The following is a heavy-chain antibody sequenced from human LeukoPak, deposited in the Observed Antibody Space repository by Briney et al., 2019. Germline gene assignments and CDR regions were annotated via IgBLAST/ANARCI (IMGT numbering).Heavy chain of an antibody. CDR3: AKTPARDYYYYMDV. CDR1: GFTFSSYG. CDR2: IRYDGSNK. Sequence: GGSLRLSCAASGFTFSSYGMHWVRQAPGKGLEWVAFIRYDGSNKYYADSVKGRFTISRDNSKNTLYLQMNSLRAEDTAVYYCAKTPARDYYYYMDVWGKGTTVTISS. J-gene: IGHJ6*03. V-gene: IGHV3-30*02.